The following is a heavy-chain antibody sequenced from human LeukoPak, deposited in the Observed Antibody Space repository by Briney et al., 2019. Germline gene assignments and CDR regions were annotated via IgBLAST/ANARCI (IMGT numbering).Heavy chain of an antibody. CDR3: AKDHKYRIAAAGRGWYFDY. J-gene: IGHJ4*02. CDR2: IWYDGSKK. CDR1: GYPFRRNG. Sequence: GGSLRLSCAASGYPFRRNGMHWVRQAPGKGLEWVAVIWYDGSKKYYGDSVKGRFTISRDNSKNTLYLQMNSLRAEDTAVYYCAKDHKYRIAAAGRGWYFDYWGQGTLVTVSS. V-gene: IGHV3-33*03. D-gene: IGHD6-25*01.